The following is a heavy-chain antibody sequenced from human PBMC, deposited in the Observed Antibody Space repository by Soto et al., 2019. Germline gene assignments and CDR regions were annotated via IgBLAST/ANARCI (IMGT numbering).Heavy chain of an antibody. J-gene: IGHJ5*02. CDR2: IYSSGST. Sequence: PSETLSLTCTVTGGAISGYYWTWIRQSDGEGLEWIGRIYSSGSTNYNPSLKSRVTISLDTSMNYFSLGLSSVTAADTAVYYCARGQRFYDWFDPWGQGTLVTVSS. CDR3: ARGQRFYDWFDP. CDR1: GGAISGYY. V-gene: IGHV4-4*07. D-gene: IGHD3-3*01.